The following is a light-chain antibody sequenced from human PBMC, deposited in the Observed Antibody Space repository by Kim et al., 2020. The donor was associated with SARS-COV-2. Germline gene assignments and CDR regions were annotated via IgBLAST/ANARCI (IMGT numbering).Light chain of an antibody. V-gene: IGKV4-1*01. J-gene: IGKJ2*01. CDR1: QSVLSSSNNKNY. CDR3: QQSYSTPYT. CDR2: WAS. Sequence: DIVMTQSPDSLAVSLGERATINCKSSQSVLSSSNNKNYLTWYQQKPGQPPKLLIYWASTRESGVPDRFSGSGSGTDFTLTISSLQAEDVAVYYCQQSYSTPYTFGQGPSWRS.